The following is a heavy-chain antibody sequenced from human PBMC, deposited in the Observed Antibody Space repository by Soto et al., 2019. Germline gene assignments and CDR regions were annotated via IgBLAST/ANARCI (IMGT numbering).Heavy chain of an antibody. CDR3: ARDGGYCSSTSCSPLWYYYYGMDV. CDR2: ISAYNGNT. D-gene: IGHD2-2*01. CDR1: GYTFTSYG. Sequence: QVQLVQSGAEVKKPGASVKVSCKASGYTFTSYGISWVRQAPGQGLEWMGWISAYNGNTNYAQKLQGRVTMTTDTSTSTAYMELRSLRSDDTDVYYCARDGGYCSSTSCSPLWYYYYGMDVWGQGTTVTVSS. V-gene: IGHV1-18*01. J-gene: IGHJ6*02.